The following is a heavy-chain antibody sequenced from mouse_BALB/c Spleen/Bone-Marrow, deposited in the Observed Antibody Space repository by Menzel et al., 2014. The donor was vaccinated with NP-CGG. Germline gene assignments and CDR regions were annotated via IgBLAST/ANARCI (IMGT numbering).Heavy chain of an antibody. CDR2: INPSNGGT. CDR3: TRDGHNYYAMDY. CDR1: GYTFTTYY. J-gene: IGHJ4*01. D-gene: IGHD2-3*01. Sequence: VKLVESGTELVKPGASVKLSCKASGYTFTTYYIYWVKQRAGQDLEWIGEINPSNGGTNFNEKYKSKATLTVDKSSSTSYMQLSSLTSEDSAVYYCTRDGHNYYAMDYWGQGTSVTVSS. V-gene: IGHV1-53*01.